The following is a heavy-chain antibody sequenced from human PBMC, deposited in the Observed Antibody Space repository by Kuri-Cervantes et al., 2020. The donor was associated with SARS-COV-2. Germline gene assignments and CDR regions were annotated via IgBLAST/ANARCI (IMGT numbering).Heavy chain of an antibody. D-gene: IGHD2-15*01. J-gene: IGHJ4*02. CDR3: ASGRVVVAFDY. Sequence: SETLSLTCAVYGGSFSGYYWSWIRQPPGKGLEWIGEINHSGSTNYNPSLKSRVTISVDTSKNQFSLKLSSVTAADTAVYYCASGRVVVAFDYWGQGTLVTVSS. CDR2: INHSGST. CDR1: GGSFSGYY. V-gene: IGHV4-34*01.